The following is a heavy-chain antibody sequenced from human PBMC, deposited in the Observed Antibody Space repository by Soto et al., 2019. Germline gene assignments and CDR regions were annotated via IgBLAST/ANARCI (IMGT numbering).Heavy chain of an antibody. Sequence: EVQLVESGGGLVQPGGSLRLSCAASGFTFSSYEMNWVRQAPGKGLEWVSYISSSGSTIYYADSVKGRFTISRDNAKNSIYLQMNSLGGEDTAVYYWARTIDSAMGPRQYFYGMDVWGQGTTVTVSS. D-gene: IGHD5-18*01. CDR1: GFTFSSYE. V-gene: IGHV3-48*03. CDR2: ISSSGSTI. J-gene: IGHJ6*02. CDR3: ARTIDSAMGPRQYFYGMDV.